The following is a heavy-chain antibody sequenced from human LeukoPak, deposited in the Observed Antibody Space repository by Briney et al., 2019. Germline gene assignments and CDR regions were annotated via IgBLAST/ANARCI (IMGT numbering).Heavy chain of an antibody. Sequence: SDTLSLTCAVSGYSIGTSNWWAWIRQPPGKGLEWIGYIYYSGTTSYNPSLKSRVTMSVDTSKNQFSLKLSSVTALDTAVYYCARFCSSTSCYYRSSDYWGRGTLVTVSS. CDR2: IYYSGTT. CDR1: GYSIGTSNW. V-gene: IGHV4-28*06. D-gene: IGHD2-2*01. CDR3: ARFCSSTSCYYRSSDY. J-gene: IGHJ4*02.